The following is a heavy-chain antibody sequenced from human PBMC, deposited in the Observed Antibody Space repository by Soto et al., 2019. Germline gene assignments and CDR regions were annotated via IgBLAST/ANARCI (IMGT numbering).Heavy chain of an antibody. V-gene: IGHV1-3*04. D-gene: IGHD2-21*02. CDR2: INTGNGNT. CDR3: ARDVAYCGGDCYPRVDWFDP. CDR1: GYSFTSYA. J-gene: IGHJ5*02. Sequence: ASVKVSCKPSGYSFTSYAIHWVRQVPGQRLEWMGWINTGNGNTRYSQRFQGRVTITRDTSASTAYMELTSLRYEDTAVYYCARDVAYCGGDCYPRVDWFDPWGQGTLVTVSS.